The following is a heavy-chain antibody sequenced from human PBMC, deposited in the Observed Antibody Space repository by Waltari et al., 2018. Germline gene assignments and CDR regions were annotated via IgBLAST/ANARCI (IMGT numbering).Heavy chain of an antibody. J-gene: IGHJ3*02. CDR1: GGTFSSYA. V-gene: IGHV1-69*10. CDR2: IIPILGIA. D-gene: IGHD7-27*01. Sequence: QVQLVQSGAEVKKPGSSVQVSCKASGGTFSSYAISWCRQAPGQGLEWMGGIIPILGIANYAQKFQGRVTIPADKSTSTAYMELSSLRSEDTAVYYCARDGNWDPDAFDIWGQGTMVTVSS. CDR3: ARDGNWDPDAFDI.